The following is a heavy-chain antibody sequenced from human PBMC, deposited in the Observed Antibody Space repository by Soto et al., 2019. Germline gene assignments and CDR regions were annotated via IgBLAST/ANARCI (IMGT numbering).Heavy chain of an antibody. D-gene: IGHD1-26*01. Sequence: EVLLLESGGGLVQPGGSLRLSCEASGFSFSSFAMNWVRQAPGKGLEWVSAIGDSGASTYYADSVKGRFTISRGNSRNTLYLELNSLRAEYPAVYYCAKGVELDVWGNGTTVTVSS. CDR2: IGDSGAST. CDR1: GFSFSSFA. J-gene: IGHJ6*04. CDR3: AKGVELDV. V-gene: IGHV3-23*01.